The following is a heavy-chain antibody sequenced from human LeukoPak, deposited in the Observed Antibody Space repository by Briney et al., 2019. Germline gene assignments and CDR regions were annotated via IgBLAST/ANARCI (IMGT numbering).Heavy chain of an antibody. D-gene: IGHD5-18*01. J-gene: IGHJ2*01. CDR3: ARDRTWIQSWIRYFDL. CDR1: GFSFSSYG. CDR2: ISGSGAGS. V-gene: IGHV3-23*01. Sequence: GETLRLSCAASGFSFSSYGMSWVRQAPGKGLEWLSAISGSGAGSFFADSVKGRFTISRDNSKNMLYLQMNSLRAEDTAVYYCARDRTWIQSWIRYFDLWGRGTLVTVSS.